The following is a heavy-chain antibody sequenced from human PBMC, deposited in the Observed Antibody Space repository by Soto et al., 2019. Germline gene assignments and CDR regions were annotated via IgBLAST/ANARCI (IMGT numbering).Heavy chain of an antibody. J-gene: IGHJ4*02. D-gene: IGHD6-19*01. CDR1: GFTFSNYG. CDR3: VKDRSLAVDDIHYFDY. CDR2: IIANGGTT. Sequence: GGSLRLSCSGSGFTFSNYGMHWVRQAPEKGLEFVSAIIANGGTTYYADSVRGRFTISRDNSKNTLYLQMSSLRADDTALYYCVKDRSLAVDDIHYFDYWGQGTLVTVSS. V-gene: IGHV3-64D*06.